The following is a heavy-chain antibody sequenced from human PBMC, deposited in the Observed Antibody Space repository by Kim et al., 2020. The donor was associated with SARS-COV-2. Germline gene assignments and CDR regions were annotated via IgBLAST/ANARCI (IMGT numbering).Heavy chain of an antibody. J-gene: IGHJ4*02. CDR2: MWTSGTMST. CDR1: GGAIRHGDYS. Sequence: SETLSLTCTVSGGAIRHGDYSCRWIRQDKRRGREGIDYMWTSGTMSTSYNPSLKSRLTISVDTPKNQFSLNLSSVTAADTAVCYCARASQQDGSAYEDWGRGTLVTVSS. CDR3: ARASQQDGSAYED. V-gene: IGHV4-31*03. D-gene: IGHD3-22*01.